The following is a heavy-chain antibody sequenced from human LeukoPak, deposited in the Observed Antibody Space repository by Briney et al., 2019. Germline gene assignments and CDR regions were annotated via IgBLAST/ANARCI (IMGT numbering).Heavy chain of an antibody. J-gene: IGHJ6*03. CDR1: GGSISSYY. D-gene: IGHD3-3*01. CDR2: IYYSGST. CDR3: ARVGFWSGYYTGSFYYYYMDV. Sequence: SETLSLTCTVSGGSISSYYWSWIRQPPGKGLEWIGYIYYSGSTNYNPSLRSRVTISVDTSKNQFSLKLSSVTAADTAVYYCARVGFWSGYYTGSFYYYYMDVWGKGTTVTVSS. V-gene: IGHV4-59*01.